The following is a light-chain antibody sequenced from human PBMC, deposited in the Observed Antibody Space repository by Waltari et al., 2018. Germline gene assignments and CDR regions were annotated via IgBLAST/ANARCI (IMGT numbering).Light chain of an antibody. CDR2: KAS. CDR3: QQYRTNPWA. CDR1: QNINSW. J-gene: IGKJ1*01. Sequence: DIQITQSPSTLSASVGDRVSHTCRASQNINSWLAWYQQKPGMAPKLLISKASTLASGVPSRFSGSGSGTEFTLTIGSLQPDDLATYYCQQYRTNPWAFGQGTKV. V-gene: IGKV1-5*03.